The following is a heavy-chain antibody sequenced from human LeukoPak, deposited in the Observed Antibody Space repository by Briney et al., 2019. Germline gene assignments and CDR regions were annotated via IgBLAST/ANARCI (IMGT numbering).Heavy chain of an antibody. J-gene: IGHJ4*02. CDR3: ARDGGYGSVHYFDY. CDR2: ISYDGSNK. D-gene: IGHD3-10*01. Sequence: GGSLRLSCAASGFTFSSYAMHWVRQAPGKGVEWVVVISYDGSNKYYADSVKGRFTISRDNSKNTLYLQMNSLRAEDTAVYYCARDGGYGSVHYFDYWGQGTLVTVSS. CDR1: GFTFSSYA. V-gene: IGHV3-30-3*01.